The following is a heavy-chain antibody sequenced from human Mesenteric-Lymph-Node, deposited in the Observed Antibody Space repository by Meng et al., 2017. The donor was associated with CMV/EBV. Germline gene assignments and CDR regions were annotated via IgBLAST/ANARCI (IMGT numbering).Heavy chain of an antibody. CDR1: GTFTSYA. J-gene: IGHJ4*02. CDR3: ARAYYYDHSGYFPFDY. CDR2: IIPVLAKA. D-gene: IGHD3-22*01. Sequence: GTFTSYAISWVRQAPGQGLEWTGGIIPVLAKADYAQKFQGRVTITADKSTSTAYMELSSLRSEDTAIYYCARAYYYDHSGYFPFDYWGRGTLVTVSS. V-gene: IGHV1-69*10.